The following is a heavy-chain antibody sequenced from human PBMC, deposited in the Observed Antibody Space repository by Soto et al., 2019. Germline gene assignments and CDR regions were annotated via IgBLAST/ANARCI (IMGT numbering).Heavy chain of an antibody. D-gene: IGHD2-21*01. Sequence: PGGSLRLSCAASGFTFSSYGMHWVRQAPGKGLEWVAVISYDRSNKFYADSVRGRFIISRDISKNTLYLQLSTLRADDMARYYCVKGSVWTWFDPWGQGILVTVSS. CDR2: ISYDRSNK. CDR3: VKGSVWTWFDP. J-gene: IGHJ5*02. CDR1: GFTFSSYG. V-gene: IGHV3-30*18.